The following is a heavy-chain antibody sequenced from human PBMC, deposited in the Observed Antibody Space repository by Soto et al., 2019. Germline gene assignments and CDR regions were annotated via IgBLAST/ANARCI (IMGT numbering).Heavy chain of an antibody. J-gene: IGHJ6*02. V-gene: IGHV3-23*01. CDR2: ISGSGGST. Sequence: GGSLRLSCAASGFTFSSYAMSWVRQAPGKGLEWVSAISGSGGSTYYADSVKGRFTISRDNSKNTLYLQMNSLKTEDTAVYYCTTDTFKTGIAARPSPYLYYYYSGMDVWGQGTTVTVSS. CDR1: GFTFSSYA. CDR3: TTDTFKTGIAARPSPYLYYYYSGMDV. D-gene: IGHD6-6*01.